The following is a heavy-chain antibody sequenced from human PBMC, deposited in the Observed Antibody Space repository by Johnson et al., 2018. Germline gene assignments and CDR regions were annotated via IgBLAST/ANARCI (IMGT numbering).Heavy chain of an antibody. V-gene: IGHV3-9*01. CDR2: IRWQSGSI. D-gene: IGHD6-19*01. CDR3: AKDSGSGWWGTPGGYYYGMDV. Sequence: VQLVESGGGLVQPVRSLRLSCAVSGFNFDDYAMNWVRQAPGKGLEWVSGIRWQSGSIGYADSVKGRFTISRDNAKDSLYLQGNSLGTEDTALYYCAKDSGSGWWGTPGGYYYGMDVWGQGTTVTVSS. CDR1: GFNFDDYA. J-gene: IGHJ6*02.